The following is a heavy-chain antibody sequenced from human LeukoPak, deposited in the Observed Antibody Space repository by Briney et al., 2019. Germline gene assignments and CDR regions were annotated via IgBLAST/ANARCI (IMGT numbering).Heavy chain of an antibody. CDR3: AKDYGDSPVYYYYGMDV. Sequence: GGSLRLSCAASGFTVSSNYMSWVRQAPGKGLEWVSVIYSGGSTYYADSVKGRFTISRDNSKNTLYLQMISLRAEDTAVYYCAKDYGDSPVYYYYGMDVWGQGTTVTVSS. CDR2: IYSGGST. CDR1: GFTVSSNY. V-gene: IGHV3-53*01. D-gene: IGHD4-17*01. J-gene: IGHJ6*02.